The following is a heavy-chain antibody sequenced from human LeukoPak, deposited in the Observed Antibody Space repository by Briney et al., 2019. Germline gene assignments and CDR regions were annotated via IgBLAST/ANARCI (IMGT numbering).Heavy chain of an antibody. CDR3: AKGTGYCSGGSCSNWFDP. CDR2: ISYDGSNK. Sequence: GGPLRLSCAASGFTFSSYGMHWVRQAPGKGLEWVAVISYDGSNKYYADSVKGRFTISRDNSKNTLYLQMNSLRAEDTAVYYCAKGTGYCSGGSCSNWFDPWGQGTLVTVSS. D-gene: IGHD2-15*01. V-gene: IGHV3-30*18. CDR1: GFTFSSYG. J-gene: IGHJ5*02.